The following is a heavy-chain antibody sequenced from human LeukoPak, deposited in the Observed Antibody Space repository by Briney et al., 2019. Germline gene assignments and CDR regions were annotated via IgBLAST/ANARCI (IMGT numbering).Heavy chain of an antibody. Sequence: SETLSLTCTVSGGSISSYYWSWIRQPPGKGLEWIGYTYYSGSTNYNPSLKSRVTISVDTSKNQFSLKLSSVTAADTAVYYCARGNTAMVKVYYYYYYMDGCGKGTTVTVSS. V-gene: IGHV4-59*01. CDR3: ARGNTAMVKVYYYYYYMDG. CDR2: TYYSGST. D-gene: IGHD5-18*01. J-gene: IGHJ6*03. CDR1: GGSISSYY.